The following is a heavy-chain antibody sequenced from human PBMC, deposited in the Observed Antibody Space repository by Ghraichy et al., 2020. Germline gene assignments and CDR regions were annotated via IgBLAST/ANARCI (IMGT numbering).Heavy chain of an antibody. CDR3: ANVAGIAAAGFYYYDMDV. Sequence: GGSLRLSCAASGFTFSNYAMSWVRQAPGKGLEWVSAISGSGGSTYYADSVKGRFTISRDNSKNTLYLQMNSLRAEDTAVYYCANVAGIAAAGFYYYDMDVWGQGTTVTVSS. J-gene: IGHJ6*02. D-gene: IGHD6-13*01. CDR2: ISGSGGST. CDR1: GFTFSNYA. V-gene: IGHV3-23*01.